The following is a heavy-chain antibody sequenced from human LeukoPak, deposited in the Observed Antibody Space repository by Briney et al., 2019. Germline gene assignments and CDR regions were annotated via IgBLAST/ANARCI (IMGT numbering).Heavy chain of an antibody. D-gene: IGHD3-10*01. CDR3: ARIKEYGFDI. CDR2: IKDDGSEK. V-gene: IGHV3-7*01. J-gene: IGHJ3*02. CDR1: AFTFSSYW. Sequence: GESLRLSCAGSAFTFSSYWMSWVRQAPGKGPEWVANIKDDGSEKYYLDSVKGRFTISRDNAKNSLYLQMNSLRAEDTAVYSCARIKEYGFDIWGQGTMVTVSS.